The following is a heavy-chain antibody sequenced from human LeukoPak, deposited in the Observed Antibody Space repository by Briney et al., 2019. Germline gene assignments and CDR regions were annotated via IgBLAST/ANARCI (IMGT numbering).Heavy chain of an antibody. CDR2: IYYSGST. D-gene: IGHD6-19*01. V-gene: IGHV4-39*01. CDR1: GGSISSSSYY. CDR3: ARQSPHPMVAGTGN. J-gene: IGHJ4*02. Sequence: RPSETLSLTCTVSGGSISSSSYYWGWIRQPPGKGLEWIGSIYYSGSTYYNPSLKSRVTISVDTSKNQFSLKLSSVTAADTAVYYCARQSPHPMVAGTGNWGQGTLVTVSS.